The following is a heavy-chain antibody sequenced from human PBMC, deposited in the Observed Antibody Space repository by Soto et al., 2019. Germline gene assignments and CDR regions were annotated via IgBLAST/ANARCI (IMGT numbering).Heavy chain of an antibody. J-gene: IGHJ6*03. V-gene: IGHV3-13*01. D-gene: IGHD3-10*01. CDR3: AQGPHSASGYYCMDV. CDR1: GFTLSTYD. CDR2: LSYAGDT. Sequence: EVKLVESGGGLVQPGGSLRLSCAASGFTLSTYDMHWVRQGTGKGLEWVAALSYAGDTYYPGSVKGRFTVSRESAKKFLYLLLNSLTAEDTAVYFCAQGPHSASGYYCMDVWGKGTTVT.